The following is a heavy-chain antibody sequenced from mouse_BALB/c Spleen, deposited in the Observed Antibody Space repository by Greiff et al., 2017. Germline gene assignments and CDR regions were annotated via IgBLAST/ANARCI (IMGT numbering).Heavy chain of an antibody. D-gene: IGHD3-2*01. CDR1: GYAFSSSW. CDR3: ARPGDSSGYGGFAY. J-gene: IGHJ3*01. Sequence: QVQLQQSGPELVKPGASVKISCTASGYAFSSSWMNWVKQRPGQGLEWIGRIYPGDGDTNYNGKFKGKATLTADKSSSTAYMQLSSLTSVDSAVYFCARPGDSSGYGGFAYWGQGTLVTVSA. V-gene: IGHV1-82*01. CDR2: IYPGDGDT.